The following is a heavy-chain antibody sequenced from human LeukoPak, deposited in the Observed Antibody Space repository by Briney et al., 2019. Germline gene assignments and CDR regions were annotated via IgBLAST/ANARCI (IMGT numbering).Heavy chain of an antibody. CDR3: ARDHLSHYYMDV. V-gene: IGHV3-53*01. CDR2: IYSGGST. Sequence: GGSLRLSCAASGSTVSSNYMSWVRQAPGKGLKWVSVIYSGGSTYYADSVKGRFTISRDNSKNTLYLQMNSLRAEDTAVYYCARDHLSHYYMDVWGKGTTVTVSS. CDR1: GSTVSSNY. D-gene: IGHD5/OR15-5a*01. J-gene: IGHJ6*03.